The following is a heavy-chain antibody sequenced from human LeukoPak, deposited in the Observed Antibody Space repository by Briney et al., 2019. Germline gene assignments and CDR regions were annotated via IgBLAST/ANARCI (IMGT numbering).Heavy chain of an antibody. J-gene: IGHJ5*02. D-gene: IGHD3-3*01. Sequence: SGPTLVNPTQTLTLTCTFSGFSLSTSGVGVGWIRQPPGKALEWLALIYWDDDKRYSPSLKSRLTITKDTSKNQVVLTMTNMDPVDTATYYCAHWRGLLERLPSNWFDPWGQGTLVTVSS. V-gene: IGHV2-5*02. CDR2: IYWDDDK. CDR1: GFSLSTSGVG. CDR3: AHWRGLLERLPSNWFDP.